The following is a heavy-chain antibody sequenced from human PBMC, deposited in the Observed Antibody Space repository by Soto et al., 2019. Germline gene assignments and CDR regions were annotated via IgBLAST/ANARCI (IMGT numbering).Heavy chain of an antibody. D-gene: IGHD6-19*01. CDR1: GGSFSGYY. V-gene: IGHV4-34*01. Sequence: SETLSLTCAVYGGSFSGYYWSWIRQPPGKGLEWIGEINHSGSTNYNPSLKSRVTISVDTSKNQFSLKLSSVTAADTAVYYCARCKRSYYYYGMDVWGQGTTVTVSS. J-gene: IGHJ6*02. CDR2: INHSGST. CDR3: ARCKRSYYYYGMDV.